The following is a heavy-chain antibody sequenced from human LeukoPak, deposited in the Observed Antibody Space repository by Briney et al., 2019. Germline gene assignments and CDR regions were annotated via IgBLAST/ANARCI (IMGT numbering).Heavy chain of an antibody. J-gene: IGHJ4*02. CDR2: IKRKTDGGTI. CDR3: TSTLGY. Sequence: GGSLRLSCAASGFTFSNAWLTWVRQAPGKGLEWVGRIKRKTDGGTIDYAEPVKGRFTISRDDSKNTLYLQMNSLKTEDTGVYYCTSTLGYWGQGTPVTVSS. V-gene: IGHV3-15*01. CDR1: GFTFSNAW.